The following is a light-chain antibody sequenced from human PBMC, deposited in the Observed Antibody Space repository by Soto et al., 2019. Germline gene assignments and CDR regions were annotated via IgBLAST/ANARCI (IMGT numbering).Light chain of an antibody. CDR1: SSNIGNNY. J-gene: IGLJ2*01. Sequence: QSVLTQPPSVSAAPGQEVTISCSGSSSNIGNNYVSWYQQFPGTAPKLLIYENNKRPSGIPDRFSGSKSGTSATLGITGLQTGDEADYYCGTWDSTLSAGIFVGGTKVTVL. CDR2: ENN. CDR3: GTWDSTLSAGI. V-gene: IGLV1-51*02.